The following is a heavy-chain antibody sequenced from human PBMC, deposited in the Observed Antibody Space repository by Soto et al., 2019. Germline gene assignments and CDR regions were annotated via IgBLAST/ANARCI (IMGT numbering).Heavy chain of an antibody. CDR1: GFTFSNYA. Sequence: GXSLILSCAASGFTFSNYAMSCVRQAPVKGLEWVSLVSATAGTTYYTDSVKGRFTISRDNSRNTVYLQMNSLRADDTAVYYCAKDRLAGGFDYWGQGTLVTVSS. V-gene: IGHV3-23*01. CDR2: VSATAGTT. J-gene: IGHJ4*02. CDR3: AKDRLAGGFDY. D-gene: IGHD3-16*01.